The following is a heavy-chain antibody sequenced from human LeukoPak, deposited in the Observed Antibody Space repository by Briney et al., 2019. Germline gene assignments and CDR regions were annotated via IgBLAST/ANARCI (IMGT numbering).Heavy chain of an antibody. CDR1: GFTFSDYY. V-gene: IGHV3-11*04. J-gene: IGHJ4*02. CDR3: ARAQYSSSSEFDY. Sequence: PGGSLRLSCAASGFTFSDYYMSWIRQAPGKGLEWVSYISTGGGTIYYADSVKGRFTISRDNAKKSLYLQMNSLRAEDTAVYYCARAQYSSSSEFDYWGQGTLVTVSS. D-gene: IGHD6-6*01. CDR2: ISTGGGTI.